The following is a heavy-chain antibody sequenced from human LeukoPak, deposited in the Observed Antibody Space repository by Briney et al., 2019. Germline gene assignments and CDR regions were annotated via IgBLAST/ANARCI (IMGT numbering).Heavy chain of an antibody. D-gene: IGHD1-26*01. CDR1: GFGFRDFW. Sequence: GGSLRLSCAASGFGFRDFWMTWVRQAPGKGLEWVANINQGGGVKYYVDSVKGRFTISRHDTESSLYVQMNSLRDEDTAVYYCRRLGYSGWNFEHWPQGPLVPVSS. CDR3: RRLGYSGWNFEH. CDR2: INQGGGVK. J-gene: IGHJ4*02. V-gene: IGHV3-7*02.